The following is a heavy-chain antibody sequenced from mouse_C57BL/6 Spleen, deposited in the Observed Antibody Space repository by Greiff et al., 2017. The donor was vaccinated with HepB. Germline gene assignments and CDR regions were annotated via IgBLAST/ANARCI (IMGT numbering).Heavy chain of an antibody. D-gene: IGHD1-1*01. V-gene: IGHV1-50*01. Sequence: QVQLQQPGAELVKPGASVKLSCKASGYTFTSYWMQWVKQRPGQGLEWIGEIDPSDSYTNYNQKFKGKATLTVDTSSSTAYMQLSSLTSEDSAVYYCARRGSNDYFDYWGQGTTLTVSS. J-gene: IGHJ2*01. CDR3: ARRGSNDYFDY. CDR1: GYTFTSYW. CDR2: IDPSDSYT.